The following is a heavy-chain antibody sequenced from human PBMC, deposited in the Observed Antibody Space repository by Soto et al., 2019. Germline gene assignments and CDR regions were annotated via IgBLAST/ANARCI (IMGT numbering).Heavy chain of an antibody. CDR3: ARDKKPFNWSPSILKSYYYGMDV. V-gene: IGHV3-30*03. J-gene: IGHJ6*02. D-gene: IGHD1-1*01. CDR1: GFTFSSYG. CDR2: ISNDGSNK. Sequence: GGSLRLSCAASGFTFSSYGMHWVRQAPGKGLEWVAVISNDGSNKYFLDSVKGRFTVSRDNSNNTLYLQMDSLRAEDTAVYYCARDKKPFNWSPSILKSYYYGMDVWGQGTTVTVSS.